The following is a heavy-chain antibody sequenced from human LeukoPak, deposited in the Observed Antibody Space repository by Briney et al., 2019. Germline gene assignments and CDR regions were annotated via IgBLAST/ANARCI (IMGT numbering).Heavy chain of an antibody. CDR2: ISSSSSYI. Sequence: GGSLRLSCAASGFTFSSYSMNCVRQTPGKGLEWVSSISSSSSYIYYADSVKGRFTISRDNAKNSLYLQMNSLRAEDTAVYYCARSSIVVVPAGLNYYYYYMDVWGKGTTVTVSS. CDR3: ARSSIVVVPAGLNYYYYYMDV. CDR1: GFTFSSYS. V-gene: IGHV3-21*01. D-gene: IGHD2-2*01. J-gene: IGHJ6*03.